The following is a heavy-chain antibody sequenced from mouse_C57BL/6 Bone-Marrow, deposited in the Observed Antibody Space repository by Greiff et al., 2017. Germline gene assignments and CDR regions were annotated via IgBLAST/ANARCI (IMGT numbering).Heavy chain of an antibody. J-gene: IGHJ1*03. V-gene: IGHV1-82*01. Sequence: VQLQQSGPELVKPGASVKISCKASGYAFSSSWMNWVKQRPGKGLEWIGRIYPGDGDTNYNGKFKGKATLTADKSSSTAYRQLSSLTSEDSAVYFCARAGSSYRDFDVWGTGTTVTVSS. CDR2: IYPGDGDT. CDR3: ARAGSSYRDFDV. CDR1: GYAFSSSW. D-gene: IGHD1-1*01.